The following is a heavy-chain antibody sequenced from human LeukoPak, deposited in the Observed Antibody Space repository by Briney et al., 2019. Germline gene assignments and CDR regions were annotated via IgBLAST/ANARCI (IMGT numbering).Heavy chain of an antibody. J-gene: IGHJ3*02. V-gene: IGHV3-21*01. CDR1: GFTFSSYS. CDR2: ISSSSSYI. CDR3: ARDRNYYYDSSGYIAFDI. Sequence: KSGGSLRLSCAASGFTFSSYSMNWVRQAPGKGLEWVSSISSSSSYIYYADSVKGLFTISRDNAKNSLYLQMNSLRAEDTAVYYCARDRNYYYDSSGYIAFDIWGQGTMVTVSS. D-gene: IGHD3-22*01.